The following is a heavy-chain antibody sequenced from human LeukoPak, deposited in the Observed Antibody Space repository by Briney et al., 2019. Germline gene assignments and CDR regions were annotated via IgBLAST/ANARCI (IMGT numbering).Heavy chain of an antibody. Sequence: SETLSLTCTVSGGSISSSSYYWGWIRQPPGKGLEWIGSIYYSGSTYYNPSLKSRVTISADTSKNQFSLKLSSVTAADTAVYYCARGCGYSSSSYYRRAYNWFDPWGQGTLVTVSS. J-gene: IGHJ5*02. CDR2: IYYSGST. CDR1: GGSISSSSYY. V-gene: IGHV4-39*01. D-gene: IGHD6-6*01. CDR3: ARGCGYSSSSYYRRAYNWFDP.